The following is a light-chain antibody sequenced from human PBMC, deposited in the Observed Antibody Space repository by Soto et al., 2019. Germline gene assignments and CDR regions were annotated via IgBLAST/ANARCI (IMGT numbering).Light chain of an antibody. Sequence: QSALTQPPSASGSPGQSVTISCTGTSGDFGTYNYVSWYQQHPGKAPKLMIYEVSKRPSGVPDRFSGSKSGNTASLTVSGLQAEDEADYYCSSYAGSNNVVFGGGTKLTVL. CDR2: EVS. J-gene: IGLJ2*01. CDR1: SGDFGTYNY. CDR3: SSYAGSNNVV. V-gene: IGLV2-8*01.